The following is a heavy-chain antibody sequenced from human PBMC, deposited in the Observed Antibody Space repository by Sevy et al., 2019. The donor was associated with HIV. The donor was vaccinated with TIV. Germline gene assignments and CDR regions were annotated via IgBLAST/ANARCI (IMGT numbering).Heavy chain of an antibody. CDR3: AKFPGTHSFVGAFDM. CDR2: ISGSGATT. CDR1: GFTFSNYA. Sequence: GGSLRLYCRGSGFTFSNYAMSWVRQAPGKGLKWLSGISGSGATTYDADSAKGRFTISRDNSKNTLFLQMNSLRAEDTAVYYCAKFPGTHSFVGAFDMWGQGTLVTVSS. J-gene: IGHJ3*02. D-gene: IGHD3-3*01. V-gene: IGHV3-23*01.